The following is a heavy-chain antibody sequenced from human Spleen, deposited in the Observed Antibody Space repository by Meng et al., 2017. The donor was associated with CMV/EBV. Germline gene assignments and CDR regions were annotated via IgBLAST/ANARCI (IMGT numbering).Heavy chain of an antibody. V-gene: IGHV3-30-3*02. D-gene: IGHD3-16*02. CDR2: VSHDERNI. J-gene: IGHJ4*02. Sequence: GESLKISCAASGFTFTNHAMHWVRQAPGKGLEWVAVVSHDERNIYYADSVKGRFTISRDTSKETLYLQMNSLRPEDTAVYYCAKSPPRMITFGGLIATIWDQGALVTVSS. CDR3: AKSPPRMITFGGLIATI. CDR1: GFTFTNHA.